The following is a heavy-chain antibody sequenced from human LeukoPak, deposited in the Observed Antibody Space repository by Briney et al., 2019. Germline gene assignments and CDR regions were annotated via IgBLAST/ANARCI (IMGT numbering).Heavy chain of an antibody. CDR2: IWYDGNNK. CDR3: AKGVGSTGSYFDY. CDR1: GFTFSSYG. V-gene: IGHV3-30*02. J-gene: IGHJ4*02. Sequence: GGSLRLSCAASGFTFSSYGMHWVRQAPGKGLEWVAVIWYDGNNKYYADFVKGRFTISRDNSKDTLYLQMNSLRADDTAVYYCAKGVGSTGSYFDYWGQGTLVTVSS. D-gene: IGHD1-26*01.